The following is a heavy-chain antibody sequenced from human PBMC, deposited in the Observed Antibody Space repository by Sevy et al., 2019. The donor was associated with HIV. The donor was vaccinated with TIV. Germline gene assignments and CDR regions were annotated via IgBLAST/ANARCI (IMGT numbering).Heavy chain of an antibody. CDR2: IKQDGSGK. Sequence: GGSLRLSCAASAFTFSNYWMSWVRQAPGKGLEWVAKIKQDGSGKYYVDSVKGRFTISRDNAKNSLYLHMHSLRAEDTAEYYCARAYYKFCGGDCYLDYWGQGTLVTVSS. J-gene: IGHJ4*02. V-gene: IGHV3-7*01. CDR1: AFTFSNYW. CDR3: ARAYYKFCGGDCYLDY. D-gene: IGHD2-21*02.